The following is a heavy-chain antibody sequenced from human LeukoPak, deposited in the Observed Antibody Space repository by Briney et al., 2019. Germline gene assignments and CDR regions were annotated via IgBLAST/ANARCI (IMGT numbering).Heavy chain of an antibody. J-gene: IGHJ4*02. V-gene: IGHV4-4*02. CDR2: IYHSGST. D-gene: IGHD2-15*01. CDR1: GGSISSSNW. CDR3: ARVGRHCSGGSCYSSTFDY. Sequence: PSETLSLTCTVSGGSISSSNWWSWVRQPPGKGLEWIGEIYHSGSTNYNPSLKSRVTISVDKSKNQFSLKLSSVTAADTAVYYCARVGRHCSGGSCYSSTFDYWGQGTLVTVSS.